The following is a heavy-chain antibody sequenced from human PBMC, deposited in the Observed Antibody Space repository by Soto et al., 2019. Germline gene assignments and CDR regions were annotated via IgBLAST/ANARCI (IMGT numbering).Heavy chain of an antibody. Sequence: GGSLRLSCAASGFTFSDYYMSWIRQAPGKGLEWVSYISSSGSTIYYADSVKGRFTISRDNAKNSLYLQMNSLRAEDTAVYYCARTRGEYYDILTAFRYYYYMDVWGKGTTVTVSS. D-gene: IGHD3-9*01. CDR3: ARTRGEYYDILTAFRYYYYMDV. V-gene: IGHV3-11*01. CDR2: ISSSGSTI. CDR1: GFTFSDYY. J-gene: IGHJ6*03.